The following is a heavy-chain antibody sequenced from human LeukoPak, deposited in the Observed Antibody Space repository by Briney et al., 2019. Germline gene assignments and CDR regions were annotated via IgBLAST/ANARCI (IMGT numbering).Heavy chain of an antibody. D-gene: IGHD1-26*01. V-gene: IGHV4-59*01. CDR3: ARVEEGAPGY. Sequence: PSETLSLTCTVSGGSIGSYYWSWIRQPPGKGLEWIGYIYYSGSTNYNPSLKSRVTISVDTSKNQFSLKLSSVTAADTAVYYCARVEEGAPGYWGQGTLVTVSS. CDR2: IYYSGST. CDR1: GGSIGSYY. J-gene: IGHJ4*02.